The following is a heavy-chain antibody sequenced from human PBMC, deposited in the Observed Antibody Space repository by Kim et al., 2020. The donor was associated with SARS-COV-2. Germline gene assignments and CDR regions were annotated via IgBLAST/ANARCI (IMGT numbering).Heavy chain of an antibody. V-gene: IGHV3-15*01. Sequence: GGSLRLSCAASGFTFSNAWMSWVRQAPGKGLEWVGRIKSKTDGGTTDYAAPVKGRFTISRDDSKNTLYLQMNSLKTEDTAVYYCTTEGNWNDGLFDYWGQGTLVTVSS. D-gene: IGHD1-20*01. J-gene: IGHJ4*02. CDR2: IKSKTDGGTT. CDR1: GFTFSNAW. CDR3: TTEGNWNDGLFDY.